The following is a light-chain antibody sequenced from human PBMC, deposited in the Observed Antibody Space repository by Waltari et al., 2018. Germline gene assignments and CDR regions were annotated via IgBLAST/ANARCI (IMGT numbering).Light chain of an antibody. V-gene: IGLV2-14*03. J-gene: IGLJ1*01. CDR1: SSDVGSYNY. Sequence: QSALPQPASVSGSPGQSITISCTGTSSDVGSYNYVSWYQQHPGKAPKLLIFEVTDRPSGVSNRFSGSKSGNTASLTISGLQAEDEADYYCSSYTRTTTLYVFGTGTKVTVL. CDR3: SSYTRTTTLYV. CDR2: EVT.